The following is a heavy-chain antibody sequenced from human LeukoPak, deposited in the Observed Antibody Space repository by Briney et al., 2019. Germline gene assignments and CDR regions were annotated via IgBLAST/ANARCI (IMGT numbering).Heavy chain of an antibody. CDR3: ARGRFNYDSSGYSSFYH. D-gene: IGHD3-22*01. CDR2: IKEDGSEK. CDR1: GVTFSSYW. V-gene: IGHV3-7*01. Sequence: GGSLRLSCAASGVTFSSYWMSWVRQAPGKGLGWVANIKEDGSEKYYVDTVKGRFTISRDNAKNSLYLQMNSLRAEDTAVYYCARGRFNYDSSGYSSFYHWGQGTLVTVSS. J-gene: IGHJ4*02.